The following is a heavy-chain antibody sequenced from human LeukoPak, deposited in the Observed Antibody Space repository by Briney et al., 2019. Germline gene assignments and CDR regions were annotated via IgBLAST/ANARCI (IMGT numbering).Heavy chain of an antibody. CDR1: GYTFTGYY. CDR2: INPNSGGT. Sequence: ASVKVSCKASGYTFTGYYMHWVRQALGQGLEWMGWINPNSGGTNYAQKFQGRVTMTRDTSISTAYMELSRLRSDDTAVYYCARDGVECSSTSCYEDYYYGMDVWGQGTTVTVSS. CDR3: ARDGVECSSTSCYEDYYYGMDV. J-gene: IGHJ6*02. V-gene: IGHV1-2*02. D-gene: IGHD2-2*01.